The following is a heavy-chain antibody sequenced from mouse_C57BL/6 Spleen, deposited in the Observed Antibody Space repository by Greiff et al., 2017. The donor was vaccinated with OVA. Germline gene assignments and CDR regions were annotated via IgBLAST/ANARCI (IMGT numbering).Heavy chain of an antibody. CDR1: GYTFTSYW. V-gene: IGHV1-72*01. J-gene: IGHJ2*01. CDR3: SRTTSNYDLDY. D-gene: IGHD2-5*01. Sequence: VQLQQSGAELVKPGASVKISCKASGYTFTSYWMHWVKQRPGRGLEWIGRIDPSSGGTKYNEKFKGKATLTVDKSSSTAYMQLSSLTSEDSAVYYCSRTTSNYDLDYWGQGTTLTVSS. CDR2: IDPSSGGT.